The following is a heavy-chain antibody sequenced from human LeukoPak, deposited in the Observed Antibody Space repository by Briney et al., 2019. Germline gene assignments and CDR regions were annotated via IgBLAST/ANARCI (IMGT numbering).Heavy chain of an antibody. D-gene: IGHD3-9*01. CDR1: GGSISSYY. Sequence: PSETLSLTCTVSGGSISSYYWSWIRQPAGKGLEWIGRIYTSGSINYNPSLKSRFTMSVDTSKNQLSLKLSSVTAADTAVYYCARIVLRYFDWPDAFDIWGQGTMVTVSS. J-gene: IGHJ3*02. CDR2: IYTSGSI. CDR3: ARIVLRYFDWPDAFDI. V-gene: IGHV4-4*07.